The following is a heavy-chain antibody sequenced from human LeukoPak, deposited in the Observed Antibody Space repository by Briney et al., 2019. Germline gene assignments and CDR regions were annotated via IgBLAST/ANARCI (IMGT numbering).Heavy chain of an antibody. CDR1: GFTFSSYA. Sequence: PGGSLRLSCAASGFTFSSYAMSWVRQAPGKGLEWVASISSSSTYIYYGGSVKGRFTISRDNAKNLVYLEMNSLRAEDTAVYYCARDYVYDVFDIWGQGKMVTVSS. CDR3: ARDYVYDVFDI. CDR2: ISSSSTYI. J-gene: IGHJ3*02. V-gene: IGHV3-21*01. D-gene: IGHD2-8*01.